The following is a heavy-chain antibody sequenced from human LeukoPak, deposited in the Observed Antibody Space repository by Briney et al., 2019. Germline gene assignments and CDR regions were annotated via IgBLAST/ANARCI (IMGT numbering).Heavy chain of an antibody. CDR3: V. Sequence: PSETLSLTCSVSRYSISSGYYWAWIRQPPGKGLEWIGSVYYSGSTYYNPSLKSRVTISVVTSKNQFSLNRISVTAADTAYYMDVWGKRTTVTGSS. V-gene: IGHV4-38-2*02. CDR2: VYYSGST. J-gene: IGHJ6*03. CDR1: RYSISSGYY.